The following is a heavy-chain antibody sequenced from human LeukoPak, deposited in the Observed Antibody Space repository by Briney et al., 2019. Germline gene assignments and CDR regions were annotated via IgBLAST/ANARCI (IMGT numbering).Heavy chain of an antibody. D-gene: IGHD1-7*01. Sequence: GGSLRLSCAASGFTFSDYYMSWIRQAPGKGLEWVSYISSSGSTIYYADSVKGRFTISRDNAKSTLFLQMNSLRAEDTALYYCARTTSMNYVGDAFHIWGQGTMVTVSS. CDR3: ARTTSMNYVGDAFHI. V-gene: IGHV3-11*04. CDR2: ISSSGSTI. CDR1: GFTFSDYY. J-gene: IGHJ3*02.